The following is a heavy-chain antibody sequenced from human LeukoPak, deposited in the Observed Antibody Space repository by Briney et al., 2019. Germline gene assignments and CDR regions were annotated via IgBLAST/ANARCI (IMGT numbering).Heavy chain of an antibody. D-gene: IGHD1-14*01. CDR1: GYTFTGYY. CDR3: AGLQPGVLMGNRDY. V-gene: IGHV1-2*02. Sequence: ASVKVSCKASGYTFTGYYMHWVRQAPGQGLEWMGWINPNSGSTNYAQKFQGRVTMTRDTSNSTAYMELSRLRSDDTAVYYCAGLQPGVLMGNRDYWGQGTLVTVSS. J-gene: IGHJ4*02. CDR2: INPNSGST.